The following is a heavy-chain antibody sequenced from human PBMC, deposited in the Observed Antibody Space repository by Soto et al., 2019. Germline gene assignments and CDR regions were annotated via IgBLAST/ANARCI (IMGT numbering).Heavy chain of an antibody. D-gene: IGHD2-21*02. CDR3: ARAAYCGGDCYLSFDY. CDR2: ISAYNGNT. Sequence: ASVKVSCKASGYTFTSYGISWVRQAPGQGLEWMGWISAYNGNTNYAQKLQGRVTMTTDTSTSTAYMELRSLRSDDTAVYYCARAAYCGGDCYLSFDYWGQGTLVTVSS. J-gene: IGHJ4*02. V-gene: IGHV1-18*01. CDR1: GYTFTSYG.